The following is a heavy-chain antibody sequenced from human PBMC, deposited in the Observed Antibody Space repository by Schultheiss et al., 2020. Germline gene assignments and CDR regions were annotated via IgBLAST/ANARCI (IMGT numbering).Heavy chain of an antibody. CDR3: ARGALWFGEFFDY. CDR2: IYYSGST. V-gene: IGHV4-34*01. CDR1: GGSFSGYY. J-gene: IGHJ4*02. D-gene: IGHD3-10*01. Sequence: SETLSLTCAVYGGSFSGYYWGWIRQPAGKGLEWIGSIYYSGSTNYNPSLKSRVTISVDTSKNQFSLKLSSVTAANTAVYYCARGALWFGEFFDYWGQGTLVTVSS.